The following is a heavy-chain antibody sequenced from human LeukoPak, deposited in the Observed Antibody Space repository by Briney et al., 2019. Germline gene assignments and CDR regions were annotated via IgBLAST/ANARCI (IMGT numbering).Heavy chain of an antibody. V-gene: IGHV4-59*12. Sequence: PSETLSLTCTVSGGSISSYYWSWIRQPPGKGLEWIGYIYYSGSTNYNPSLKSRVTISVDTSKNQFSLKLSSVTAADTAVYYCARDSGSSWYYYYMDVWGKGTTVTISS. J-gene: IGHJ6*03. CDR3: ARDSGSSWYYYYMDV. CDR1: GGSISSYY. D-gene: IGHD1-26*01. CDR2: IYYSGST.